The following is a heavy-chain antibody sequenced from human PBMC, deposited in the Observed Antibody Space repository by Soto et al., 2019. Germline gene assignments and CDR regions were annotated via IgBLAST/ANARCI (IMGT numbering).Heavy chain of an antibody. D-gene: IGHD3-3*01. J-gene: IGHJ5*02. CDR3: ARDQINTYYDFWSGYYKFDP. V-gene: IGHV1-46*01. CDR1: GYTFTSYY. CDR2: INPSGGST. Sequence: GASVKVSCKASGYTFTSYYMHWVRQAPGQGLEWMGIINPSGGSTSYAQKFQGRVTMTRDTSTSTVYMELSSLRSEDTAVYYCARDQINTYYDFWSGYYKFDPWGQGTLVTSPQ.